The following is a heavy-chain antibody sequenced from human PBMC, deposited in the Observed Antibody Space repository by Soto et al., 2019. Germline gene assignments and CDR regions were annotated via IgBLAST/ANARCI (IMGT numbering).Heavy chain of an antibody. CDR2: IYHSGST. D-gene: IGHD3-3*01. CDR3: ARAVRITSFGVAIFDAFYI. Sequence: PSETLSLTCAVSGGSISSGGYSWSWIRQPPGKGLEWIGYIYHSGSTYYNPSLKSRVTISVDRSKNQFSLKLSSVTAAYTAVYFCARAVRITSFGVAIFDAFYIWGQGTMVTVSS. CDR1: GGSISSGGYS. J-gene: IGHJ3*02. V-gene: IGHV4-30-2*01.